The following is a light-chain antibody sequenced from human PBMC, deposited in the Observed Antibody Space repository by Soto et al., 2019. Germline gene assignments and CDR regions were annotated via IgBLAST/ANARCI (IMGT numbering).Light chain of an antibody. CDR1: SSDVGTYNF. CDR3: SSYTSSSTYV. CDR2: EVS. V-gene: IGLV2-14*01. Sequence: QSVLTQPASVSGSPGQSITISCTGTSSDVGTYNFVSWYQQHPGEAPKLIIYEVSYRPSGVSDRFSGSKSDNTASLSISGLQAEDEADYYCSSYTSSSTYVFGTGTKLTVL. J-gene: IGLJ1*01.